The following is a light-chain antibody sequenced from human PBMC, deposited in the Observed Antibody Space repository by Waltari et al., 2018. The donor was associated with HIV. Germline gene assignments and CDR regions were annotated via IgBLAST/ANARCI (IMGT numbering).Light chain of an antibody. J-gene: IGKJ2*01. CDR3: QQYSNWPPYT. Sequence: EIVMTQSPATLSVSPGERATLSCWASQSVGSKLAWYQRRPGQAPRLPIYDASTRATGIPARFSGSGSGTDFTLTISSLQSEDCAVYYCQQYSNWPPYTFGQGTKLEI. CDR1: QSVGSK. V-gene: IGKV3-15*01. CDR2: DAS.